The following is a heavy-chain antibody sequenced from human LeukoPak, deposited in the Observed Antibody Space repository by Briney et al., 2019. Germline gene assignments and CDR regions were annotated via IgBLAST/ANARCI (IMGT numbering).Heavy chain of an antibody. CDR1: GGSFSGYY. Sequence: SETLSLTCAVYGGSFSGYYWSWIRQPPGKGLEWIGEINHSGSTNYNPSLKSRVTISVDTSKNQFSLKLSSVTAADTAGDYCARGNVPAAASRWGQGTLVTVSS. CDR2: INHSGST. V-gene: IGHV4-34*01. CDR3: ARGNVPAAASR. J-gene: IGHJ4*02. D-gene: IGHD2-2*01.